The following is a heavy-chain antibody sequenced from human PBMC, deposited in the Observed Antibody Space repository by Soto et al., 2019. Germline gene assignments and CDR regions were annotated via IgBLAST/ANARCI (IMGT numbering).Heavy chain of an antibody. J-gene: IGHJ4*02. Sequence: EVQLVESGGGLVQPGRSLRLSCSASGFTFGAYAMTWFRQPPGRGLEWVGFIRSKPYGGTTEYAASVKGRFTVSRDDSKAIAYLQMNGLKTEDTAVYYCTRHYSSGNDYSVWGQGTLVTVSS. V-gene: IGHV3-49*03. CDR3: TRHYSSGNDYSV. D-gene: IGHD3-10*01. CDR2: IRSKPYGGTT. CDR1: GFTFGAYA.